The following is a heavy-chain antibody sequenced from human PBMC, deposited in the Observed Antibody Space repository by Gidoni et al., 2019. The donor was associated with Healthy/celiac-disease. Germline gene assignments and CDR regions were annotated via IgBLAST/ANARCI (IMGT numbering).Heavy chain of an antibody. D-gene: IGHD1-26*01. V-gene: IGHV3-9*01. CDR3: AKDGGNYYFDY. CDR1: GFTFDDYA. CDR2: SSWNSGSI. J-gene: IGHJ4*02. Sequence: ELQLVESAGGLIQPGRSLRLSCASSGFTFDDYAMHWVRQVPGKGLEWVSGSSWNSGSIDYADSVKGRFTISRDNAENSLYLQMNSLRAEDTALYYCAKDGGNYYFDYWGQGTLVTVSS.